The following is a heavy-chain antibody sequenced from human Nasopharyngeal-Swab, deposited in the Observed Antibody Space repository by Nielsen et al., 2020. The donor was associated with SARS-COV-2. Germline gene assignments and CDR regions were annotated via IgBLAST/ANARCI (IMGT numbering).Heavy chain of an antibody. Sequence: GESLKISCAASGFTFTSYAMHWVRQAPGQRLEWMGWINAGNGNTKYSQKFQGRVTITRDTSASTAYMELSSLRSEDTAVYYCARLAPLKSYYYYMDVWGKGTTVTVSS. V-gene: IGHV1-3*01. CDR3: ARLAPLKSYYYYMDV. J-gene: IGHJ6*03. D-gene: IGHD3-3*02. CDR2: INAGNGNT. CDR1: GFTFTSYA.